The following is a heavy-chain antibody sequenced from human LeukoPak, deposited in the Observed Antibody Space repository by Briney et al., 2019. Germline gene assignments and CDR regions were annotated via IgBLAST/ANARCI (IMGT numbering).Heavy chain of an antibody. CDR2: IYTSGST. D-gene: IGHD5-24*01. CDR3: ARFRDSNNRQDNWFDP. J-gene: IGHJ5*02. V-gene: IGHV4-61*02. Sequence: SQTLSLTCTVSGGSISSGSYYWSWIRQPAGKGLEWIGRIYTSGSTNYNPSLKSRVTISVDTSKNQFSLKLSSVTAADTAVYYCARFRDSNNRQDNWFDPWGQGTLVTVSS. CDR1: GGSISSGSYY.